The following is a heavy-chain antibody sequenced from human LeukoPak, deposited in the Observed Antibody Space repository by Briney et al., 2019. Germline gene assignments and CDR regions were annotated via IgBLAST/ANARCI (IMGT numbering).Heavy chain of an antibody. J-gene: IGHJ1*01. Sequence: SETLSLTCTVSGGSVSSYYWSWIRQPPGKGLEWIGYIYYSGSTNYKPSLKSRVTISVDTPKNQFSLKLSSVTAADTAVYYCASTAIGWFGELLSYFQHWGQGTLVTVSS. D-gene: IGHD3-10*01. CDR3: ASTAIGWFGELLSYFQH. V-gene: IGHV4-59*02. CDR1: GGSVSSYY. CDR2: IYYSGST.